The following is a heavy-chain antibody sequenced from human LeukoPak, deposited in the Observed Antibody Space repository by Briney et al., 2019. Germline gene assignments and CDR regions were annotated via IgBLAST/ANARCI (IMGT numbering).Heavy chain of an antibody. D-gene: IGHD6-13*01. V-gene: IGHV2-5*02. Sequence: ESGPTLVNPTQTLTLTCTFSGFSLSTSGVGVGWIRQPPGKALEWLALIYWDDDKRYSPSLKSRLTITKDTSKNQVVLTMTNMDPVDTVTYYCAHILLGKQQLEEYFQHWGQGTLVTVSS. J-gene: IGHJ1*01. CDR3: AHILLGKQQLEEYFQH. CDR2: IYWDDDK. CDR1: GFSLSTSGVG.